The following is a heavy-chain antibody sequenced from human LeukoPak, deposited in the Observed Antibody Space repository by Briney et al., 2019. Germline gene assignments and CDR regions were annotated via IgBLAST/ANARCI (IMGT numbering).Heavy chain of an antibody. CDR2: IYYSGST. CDR3: ARLGYSSGNY. Sequence: PSETLSLTCTVSGGSISSYYWSWIRQPPGKGLEWIGYIYYSGSTNYNPSLKSRITISVDTSKNQFSPKLSSVTAADTAVYYCARLGYSSGNYWGQGTLVTVSS. CDR1: GGSISSYY. J-gene: IGHJ4*02. D-gene: IGHD3-10*01. V-gene: IGHV4-59*08.